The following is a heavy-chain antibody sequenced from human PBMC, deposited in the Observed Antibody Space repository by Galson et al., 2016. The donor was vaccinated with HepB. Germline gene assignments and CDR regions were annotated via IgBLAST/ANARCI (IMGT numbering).Heavy chain of an antibody. Sequence: SLRLSCAASGFTVSTTYMSWVRQAPGKGLEWVSVVYSGGATYYTDSVKGRFTISRDNSKNTLYLQMNSLRVEDTAIYYCARIPYDSWSGSPGNYFDRWGQGTLVTVSS. CDR2: VYSGGAT. J-gene: IGHJ4*02. CDR1: GFTVSTTY. D-gene: IGHD3-3*01. V-gene: IGHV3-53*01. CDR3: ARIPYDSWSGSPGNYFDR.